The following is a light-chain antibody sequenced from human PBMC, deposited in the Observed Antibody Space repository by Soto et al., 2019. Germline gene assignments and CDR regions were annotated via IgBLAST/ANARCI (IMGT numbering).Light chain of an antibody. V-gene: IGKV2-28*01. CDR3: MQALQTPRT. CDR2: LGS. J-gene: IGKJ1*01. Sequence: DIVMTQSPLSLPVTPGEPASISCRSSQSLLHSNGYNYLDWYLQKPGQSPQLLIYLGSNRSSGVPDRFSGSGSGTDFTLKISRVEAEDVGVYYCMQALQTPRTFGKGTRWIS. CDR1: QSLLHSNGYNY.